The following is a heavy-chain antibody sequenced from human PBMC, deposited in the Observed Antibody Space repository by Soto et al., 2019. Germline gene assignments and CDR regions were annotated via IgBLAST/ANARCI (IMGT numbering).Heavy chain of an antibody. CDR3: ARRIVGNSAFDI. Sequence: QVQLQESGPGLVKPSETLSLTCTVSGGSVGSGSYYWIWIRQPPGKGLEWIGYIHYSGSANYNPSLKCRVIISADTSKNQFSLKLSSVTAADTAVYYCARRIVGNSAFDIWGQGTMVTVSS. CDR1: GGSVGSGSYY. V-gene: IGHV4-61*01. CDR2: IHYSGSA. J-gene: IGHJ3*02. D-gene: IGHD1-26*01.